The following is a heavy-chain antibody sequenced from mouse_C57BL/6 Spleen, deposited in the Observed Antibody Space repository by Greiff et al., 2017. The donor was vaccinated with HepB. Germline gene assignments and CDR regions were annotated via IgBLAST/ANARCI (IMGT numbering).Heavy chain of an antibody. V-gene: IGHV1-69*01. CDR3: ANAYYSIVFDY. Sequence: QVQLQQPGAELVMPGASVKLSCKASGYTFTSYWMHWVKQRPGQGLEWIGEIDPSDSYTNYNQKFKGKSTLTVDKSSSTAYMQLSSLTSVDSAVYYCANAYYSIVFDYWVQGTTLTVSS. J-gene: IGHJ2*01. D-gene: IGHD2-5*01. CDR2: IDPSDSYT. CDR1: GYTFTSYW.